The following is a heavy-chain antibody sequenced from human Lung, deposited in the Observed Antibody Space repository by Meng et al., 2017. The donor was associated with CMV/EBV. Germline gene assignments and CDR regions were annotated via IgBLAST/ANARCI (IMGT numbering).Heavy chain of an antibody. CDR2: INSEGNII. CDR1: GFPFGTYW. CDR3: VRGRGAD. V-gene: IGHV3-74*03. D-gene: IGHD1-26*01. Sequence: GGSLRLSCGASGFPFGTYWMHWVRQAPGKGLVWVSRINSEGNIITYADSVKGRLTISRDNAKNTLYLQMLSLRVEDTTIYYCVRGRGADWGQGILVTVSS. J-gene: IGHJ4*02.